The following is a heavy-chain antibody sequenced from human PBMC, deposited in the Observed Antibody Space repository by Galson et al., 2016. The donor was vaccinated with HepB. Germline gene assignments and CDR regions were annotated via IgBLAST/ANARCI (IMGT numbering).Heavy chain of an antibody. Sequence: SLRLSCAASGFTFSNRGMHWVRQAPGKGLEWVAADSVHGGRKFYADSVKGRFIISRDNSNNMLFLQMNSLRADDTAVYYCAKRHEYCPPVGCSVDYWGQGTLVSCSS. CDR2: DSVHGGRK. J-gene: IGHJ4*02. CDR1: GFTFSNRG. CDR3: AKRHEYCPPVGCSVDY. D-gene: IGHD2/OR15-2a*01. V-gene: IGHV3-30*18.